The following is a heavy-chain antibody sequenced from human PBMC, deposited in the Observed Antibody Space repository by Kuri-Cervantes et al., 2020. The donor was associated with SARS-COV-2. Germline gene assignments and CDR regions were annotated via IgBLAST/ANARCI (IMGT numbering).Heavy chain of an antibody. V-gene: IGHV4-39*07. J-gene: IGHJ5*02. CDR1: GGSISSSSYY. D-gene: IGHD3-22*01. CDR3: ASGLYYSDSSGP. Sequence: SETLSLTCTVSGGSISSSSYYWGWIRQPPGRGLEWIGSIYYSGSTYCNPSLKSRVTISGDTSKNQFSLKLSSVTAADTAVYYCASGLYYSDSSGPWGQGNLVTVSS. CDR2: IYYSGST.